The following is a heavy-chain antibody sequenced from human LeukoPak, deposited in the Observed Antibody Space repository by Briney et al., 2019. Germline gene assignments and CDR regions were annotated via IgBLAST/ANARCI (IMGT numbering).Heavy chain of an antibody. CDR3: ATFAGIAAADI. Sequence: SETLSLTCTVSGGSISRSSYYWGWIRQPPGKGLERIGNIYYSGSTYYNPSLKSRVTISVDTSKNQFSLRLSSVTATDTAVYYCATFAGIAAADIWGQGTMVTVSS. D-gene: IGHD6-13*01. V-gene: IGHV4-39*01. CDR2: IYYSGST. CDR1: GGSISRSSYY. J-gene: IGHJ3*02.